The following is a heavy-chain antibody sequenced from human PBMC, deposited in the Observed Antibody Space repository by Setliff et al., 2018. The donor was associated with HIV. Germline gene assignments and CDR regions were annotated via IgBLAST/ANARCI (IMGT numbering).Heavy chain of an antibody. CDR3: ARSNYYDSSGSFDY. Sequence: GGSLRLSCAPSGFTFGSYAMNWVRQAPGKGLEWVSYISSSGTTIYYADSVKGRFTISRDNAKNSLYLQMNSLRAEDTAVYYCARSNYYDSSGSFDYWGQGTLVTVSS. CDR1: GFTFGSYA. CDR2: ISSSGTTI. V-gene: IGHV3-48*03. J-gene: IGHJ4*02. D-gene: IGHD3-22*01.